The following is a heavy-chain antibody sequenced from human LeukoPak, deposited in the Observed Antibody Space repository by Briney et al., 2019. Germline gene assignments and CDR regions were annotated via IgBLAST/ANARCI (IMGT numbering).Heavy chain of an antibody. CDR3: ARVAPTYYDSSGYSRAFDI. CDR2: ISSSGSTI. CDR1: GFTFSDYY. Sequence: GGSLRLSCAASGFTFSDYYMSWIRQAPGKGLEWVSYISSSGSTIYYADSVKGRFTISRDNAKNSLYLQMNSLRAEDTAVYYCARVAPTYYDSSGYSRAFDIWGQGTMVTVSS. J-gene: IGHJ3*02. V-gene: IGHV3-11*04. D-gene: IGHD3-22*01.